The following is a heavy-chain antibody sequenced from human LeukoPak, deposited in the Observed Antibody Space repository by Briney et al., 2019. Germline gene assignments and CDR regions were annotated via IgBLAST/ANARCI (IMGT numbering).Heavy chain of an antibody. CDR2: IRSKTYGGTT. CDR1: GITFGDYG. CDR3: STDYWRLGFDY. V-gene: IGHV3-49*03. D-gene: IGHD1-1*01. J-gene: IGHJ4*02. Sequence: GGSLRLSCTASGITFGDYGVSWFRQAPGKGLEWIGFIRSKTYGGTTEDAASVRGRFTLSRDDSKSIVYLEMNILRAEDTAVYYCSTDYWRLGFDYWGQGTLVTVSS.